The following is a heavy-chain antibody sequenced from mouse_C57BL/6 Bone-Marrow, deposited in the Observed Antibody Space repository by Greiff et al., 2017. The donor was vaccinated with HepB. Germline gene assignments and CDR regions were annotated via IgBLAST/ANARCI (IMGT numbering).Heavy chain of an antibody. J-gene: IGHJ3*01. D-gene: IGHD2-5*01. CDR3: AKGDYSIWFAY. CDR1: GYTFTSYG. Sequence: VQLLQSGAELARPGASVKLSCTASGYTFTSYGISWVKQRTGQGLEWIGEIYPGSGNTYYNEKFKGKATLTADKSSSTSYMELRSLTSEDSAVYFCAKGDYSIWFAYWGQGTLVTVSA. CDR2: IYPGSGNT. V-gene: IGHV1-81*01.